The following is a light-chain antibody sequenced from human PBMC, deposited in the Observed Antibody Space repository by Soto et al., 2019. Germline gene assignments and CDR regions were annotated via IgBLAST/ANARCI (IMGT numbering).Light chain of an antibody. V-gene: IGLV3-21*04. CDR3: QVWDSSSDWV. Sequence: SYELTQPPSVSVAPGKTARITCGGNNIGSKSVHWYQQKPGQAPVLVIYYDSDRPSGIPERLSGSNSGNTATLTISRVEAGDEADYYCQVWDSSSDWVFGGGTKLTVL. CDR2: YDS. CDR1: NIGSKS. J-gene: IGLJ3*02.